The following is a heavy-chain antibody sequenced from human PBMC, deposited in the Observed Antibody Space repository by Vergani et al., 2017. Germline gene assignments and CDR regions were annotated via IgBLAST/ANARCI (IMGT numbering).Heavy chain of an antibody. V-gene: IGHV3-48*01. CDR2: ISSSSSNI. D-gene: IGHD3-10*01. CDR1: GFTFSSYS. Sequence: EVQLVESGGGLVQPGGSLRLSCAASGFTFSSYSMNWVRQAPGKGLEWVSYISSSSSNIYYADSVKGRFTISRDNAKNSLYLQMNSLRAEDTSLYYCAKASRVVAYYYGSGNHYFDYWGQGTLVTVSS. CDR3: AKASRVVAYYYGSGNHYFDY. J-gene: IGHJ4*02.